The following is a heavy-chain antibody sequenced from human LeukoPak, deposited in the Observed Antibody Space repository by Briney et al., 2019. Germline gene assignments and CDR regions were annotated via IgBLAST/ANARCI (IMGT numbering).Heavy chain of an antibody. J-gene: IGHJ4*02. V-gene: IGHV3-23*01. CDR3: TSYCGSSSCFTY. CDR1: GLTFSSYA. Sequence: GGPLRLSCAASGLTFSSYAMSWVRQAPGKGLEWVSGISGSGGSTYYADSVKGRFTISRDNSKNTLYLQMNSLRAEDTAVYYCTSYCGSSSCFTYWGQGTLVTVSS. CDR2: ISGSGGST. D-gene: IGHD2-2*02.